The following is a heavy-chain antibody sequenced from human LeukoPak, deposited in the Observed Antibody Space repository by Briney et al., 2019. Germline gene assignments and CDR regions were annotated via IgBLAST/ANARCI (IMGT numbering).Heavy chain of an antibody. V-gene: IGHV3-74*01. CDR3: AELGITMIGGV. Sequence: GGSLRLSCAASGFTFSSYWMHWVRQAPGKGLVWVSRINSDGSSTTYADSVKGRFTISRDNAKNTLYLQMNSLRVEDTAVYYCAELGITMIGGVWGKGTTVTISS. CDR1: GFTFSSYW. D-gene: IGHD3-10*02. J-gene: IGHJ6*04. CDR2: INSDGSST.